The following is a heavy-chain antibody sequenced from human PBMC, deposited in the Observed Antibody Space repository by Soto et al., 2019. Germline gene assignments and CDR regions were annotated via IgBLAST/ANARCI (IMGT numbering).Heavy chain of an antibody. CDR2: INPSGGST. D-gene: IGHD3-10*01. J-gene: IGHJ2*01. CDR1: GYTFTRYY. Sequence: ASVKVSCKASGYTFTRYYMHWVRQAPGQGLEWMGIINPSGGSTSYAQKFQGRVTMTRDTSTSTVYMELSSLRSEDTAVYYCARGRGMVRGAGYWYFDLWGRGTLVTVSS. V-gene: IGHV1-46*01. CDR3: ARGRGMVRGAGYWYFDL.